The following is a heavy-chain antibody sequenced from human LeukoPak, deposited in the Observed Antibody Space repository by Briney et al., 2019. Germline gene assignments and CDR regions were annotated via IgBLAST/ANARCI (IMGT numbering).Heavy chain of an antibody. V-gene: IGHV4-34*01. D-gene: IGHD1-1*01. Sequence: PSETLSLTCAVYGGSFSGYYWIWLRQPPGKGLEWIGEINHSGSTNYNPSLKSRVTISVDTSKNQFSLRLSSMTAADTAVYYCARTSEQLERRGSLCCWGQGTLVTVSS. CDR2: INHSGST. J-gene: IGHJ4*02. CDR3: ARTSEQLERRGSLCC. CDR1: GGSFSGYY.